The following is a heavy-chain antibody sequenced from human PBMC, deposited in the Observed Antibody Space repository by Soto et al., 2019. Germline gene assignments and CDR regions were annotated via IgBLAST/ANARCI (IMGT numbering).Heavy chain of an antibody. Sequence: GGSLRLSCAASGFTFSSYWMSWVRQAPGKGLQWVANIKQDGSEKYYVDSVKGRFTISRDNAKNSLYLQMNSLGAEDTAVYYCARRGVAGGLSGMDVWGQGTTVTVSS. CDR2: IKQDGSEK. D-gene: IGHD6-19*01. CDR1: GFTFSSYW. V-gene: IGHV3-7*01. J-gene: IGHJ6*02. CDR3: ARRGVAGGLSGMDV.